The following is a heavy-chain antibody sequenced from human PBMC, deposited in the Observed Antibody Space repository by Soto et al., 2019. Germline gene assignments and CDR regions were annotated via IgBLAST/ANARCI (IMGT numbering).Heavy chain of an antibody. J-gene: IGHJ4*02. D-gene: IGHD3-16*02. CDR1: GYTFTSYG. V-gene: IGHV1-18*01. CDR2: ISAYNGNT. Sequence: QVQLVQSGAEVKKPGASVKVSCKASGYTFTSYGISWVRQAPGQGLEWMGWISAYNGNTNYAQKLQGRVTMTTDTSKSTAYMELRNLRTDGTAVYYWSRDVVMISFGGVIVPFDYWGQGTLVTVSS. CDR3: SRDVVMISFGGVIVPFDY.